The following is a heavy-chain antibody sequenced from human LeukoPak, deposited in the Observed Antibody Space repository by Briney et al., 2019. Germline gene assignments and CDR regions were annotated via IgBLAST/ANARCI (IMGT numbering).Heavy chain of an antibody. V-gene: IGHV1-46*01. Sequence: ASVKVSCKASGYTFTSYYMHWVRQAPGQGLEWMGIINPSGGSTSYAQKFQGRVTMTRDTSTSTVYMELSSLRSEDTAVYYGARRHQRSSSRTKTLEEYWGQETLLTVSS. D-gene: IGHD2-2*01. CDR2: INPSGGST. CDR3: ARRHQRSSSRTKTLEEY. J-gene: IGHJ4*02. CDR1: GYTFTSYY.